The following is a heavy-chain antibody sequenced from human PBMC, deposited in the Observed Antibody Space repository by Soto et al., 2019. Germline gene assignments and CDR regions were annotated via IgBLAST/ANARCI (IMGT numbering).Heavy chain of an antibody. J-gene: IGHJ4*02. D-gene: IGHD5-12*01. Sequence: GGSLRLSCAAFGFTFSSYAMSWVRQAPGKVLEWVSAISGSGGSTYYADSVKGRFIISRDNSKNTLFLHLNSLRVEETAFYYCAVNSGYDYYFDYWGQGTLVTVSS. CDR2: ISGSGGST. CDR1: GFTFSSYA. V-gene: IGHV3-23*01. CDR3: AVNSGYDYYFDY.